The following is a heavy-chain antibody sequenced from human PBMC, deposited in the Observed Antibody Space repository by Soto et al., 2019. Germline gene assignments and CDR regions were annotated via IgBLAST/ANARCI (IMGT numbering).Heavy chain of an antibody. Sequence: SVRLSCKASGAPFGSYAMSWARQAPGQGLEWIGGIIPMFGTANYPQKFEGRVTITAEESTSTAYMELSSLRPEDTAVYYCPRDRGYYRFEPWGQGTLVTVSS. J-gene: IGHJ5*02. CDR1: GAPFGSYA. CDR3: PRDRGYYRFEP. V-gene: IGHV1-69*13. D-gene: IGHD3-22*01. CDR2: IIPMFGTA.